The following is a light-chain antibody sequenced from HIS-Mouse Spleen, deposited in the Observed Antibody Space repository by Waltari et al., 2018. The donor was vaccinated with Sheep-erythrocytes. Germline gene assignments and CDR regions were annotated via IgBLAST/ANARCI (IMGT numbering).Light chain of an antibody. CDR2: DVS. CDR3: SSYTSSSTWV. Sequence: QSALTQPASVSGSPGQSITISCTGTSSDVGGYNYVSWYQQHPGKAPTLMIYDVSNRPSGVSNRFSGSKSGNTASLTISVLQAEDEADYYCSSYTSSSTWVFGGGTKLTVL. CDR1: SSDVGGYNY. V-gene: IGLV2-14*03. J-gene: IGLJ3*02.